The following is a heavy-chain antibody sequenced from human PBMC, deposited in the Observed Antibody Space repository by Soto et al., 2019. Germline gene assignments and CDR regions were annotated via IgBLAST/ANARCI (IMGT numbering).Heavy chain of an antibody. CDR1: GGSVSSGSYY. V-gene: IGHV4-61*01. J-gene: IGHJ4*02. Sequence: PSDTLSLTCTVSGGSVSSGSYYWSWIRQPPGKGLEWIGYIYYSGSTNYNPSLKSRVTISVDTSKNQFSLKLSSVTAADTAVYYCARYSYDQDYFDYWGQGTLVTVSS. D-gene: IGHD5-18*01. CDR3: ARYSYDQDYFDY. CDR2: IYYSGST.